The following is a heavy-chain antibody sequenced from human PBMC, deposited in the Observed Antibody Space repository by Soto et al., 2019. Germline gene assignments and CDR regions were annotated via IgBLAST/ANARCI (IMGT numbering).Heavy chain of an antibody. J-gene: IGHJ5*02. CDR3: ARVGIAVTGGWFDP. CDR1: GGSVSSGSYY. Sequence: QVQLQESGPGLVKPSETLSLTCTVSGGSVSSGSYYWGWIRQPPGKGLEWIGYIYYSGSTNYNPSLKSRVTISVDTSKNQFSLKLSSVTAADTAVYYCARVGIAVTGGWFDPWGQGTLVTVSS. CDR2: IYYSGST. D-gene: IGHD6-19*01. V-gene: IGHV4-61*01.